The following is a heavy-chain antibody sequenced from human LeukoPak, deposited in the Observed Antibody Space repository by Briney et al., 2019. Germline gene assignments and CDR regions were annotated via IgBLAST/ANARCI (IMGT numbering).Heavy chain of an antibody. Sequence: ASVKVSCKASGYTFTGYYMHWVRQAPGQGLEWMGWINPNSGGTNYAQKFQGRVTMTRDTSISTAYMELSRLRSDDTAVYYCAREVGRGGFDISPSFDYWGQGTLVTVSS. V-gene: IGHV1-2*02. J-gene: IGHJ4*02. CDR3: AREVGRGGFDISPSFDY. D-gene: IGHD3-9*01. CDR2: INPNSGGT. CDR1: GYTFTGYY.